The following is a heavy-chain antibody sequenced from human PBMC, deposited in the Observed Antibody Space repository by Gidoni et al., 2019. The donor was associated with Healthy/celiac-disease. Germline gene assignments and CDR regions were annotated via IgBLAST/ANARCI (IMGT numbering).Heavy chain of an antibody. CDR3: AKDIPLQLERAWGAFDI. J-gene: IGHJ3*02. Sequence: EVQLVESGGGLVQPGRSLRLSCAASGFTFDDYAMHWVRQAPGKGLEWVSGISWNSGSIGYADSVKGRFTISRDNAKNSLYLQMNSLRAEDTALYYCAKDIPLQLERAWGAFDIWGQGTMVTVSS. V-gene: IGHV3-9*01. D-gene: IGHD1-1*01. CDR1: GFTFDDYA. CDR2: ISWNSGSI.